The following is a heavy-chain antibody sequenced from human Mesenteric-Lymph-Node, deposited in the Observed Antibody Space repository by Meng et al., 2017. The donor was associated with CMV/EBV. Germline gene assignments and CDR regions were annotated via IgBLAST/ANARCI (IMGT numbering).Heavy chain of an antibody. CDR2: IDHLGNT. CDR1: GGSFSGCY. D-gene: IGHD4-17*01. Sequence: SETLSLTCAVYGGSFSGCYWSWIRHSPETGLEWIGEIDHLGNTNYNPTLMTRVTISVDTSRKQFSLKLSSVTAADTAVFFCARRGGDYYPFYFGHWAQGALVTVSS. V-gene: IGHV4-34*01. J-gene: IGHJ4*02. CDR3: ARRGGDYYPFYFGH.